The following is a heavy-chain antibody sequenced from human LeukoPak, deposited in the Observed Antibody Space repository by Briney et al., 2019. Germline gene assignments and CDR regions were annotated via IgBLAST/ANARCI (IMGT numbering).Heavy chain of an antibody. D-gene: IGHD3-22*01. CDR2: INPNSGGT. Sequence: ASVKVSCKASGYTFTGYYMHWVRQAPGQGLEWMGWINPNSGGTNYAQKFQGRVTMTRDTSISTAYMELSRLRSDDTAVYYCARVSMIEGWLDPWGQGTLVTVSS. J-gene: IGHJ5*02. V-gene: IGHV1-2*02. CDR1: GYTFTGYY. CDR3: ARVSMIEGWLDP.